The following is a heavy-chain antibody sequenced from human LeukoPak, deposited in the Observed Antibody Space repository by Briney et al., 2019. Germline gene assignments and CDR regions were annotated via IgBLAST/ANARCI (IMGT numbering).Heavy chain of an antibody. CDR2: INPNTGDT. V-gene: IGHV1-2*02. D-gene: IGHD1-26*01. J-gene: IGHJ3*02. Sequence: ASVKGSCKASGYTFNVYYIHWVRQAPGRGLEWMGWINPNTGDTNYAQKFQGRVTMTRDTSITTAYMELSGLRSDDTAVYYCARDHVGDDAFDIWGQGTMVTVSS. CDR3: ARDHVGDDAFDI. CDR1: GYTFNVYY.